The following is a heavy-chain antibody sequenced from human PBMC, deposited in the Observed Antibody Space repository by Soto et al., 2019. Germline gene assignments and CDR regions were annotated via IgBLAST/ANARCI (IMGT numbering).Heavy chain of an antibody. D-gene: IGHD4-17*01. V-gene: IGHV4-4*02. Sequence: SETLSLTCAVSDGSIRNHNWWSWVRQPPGKGLEWIGDIYHSGSTNPNPSLKSRVTISVDKSKNQFSLTLNSVTAADTAVYYCARNPTVTTPNYFDYWGQGTLVTVSS. CDR1: DGSIRNHNW. CDR2: IYHSGST. CDR3: ARNPTVTTPNYFDY. J-gene: IGHJ4*02.